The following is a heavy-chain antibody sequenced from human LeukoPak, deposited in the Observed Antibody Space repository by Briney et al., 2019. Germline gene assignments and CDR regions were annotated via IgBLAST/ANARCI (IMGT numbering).Heavy chain of an antibody. D-gene: IGHD6-19*01. J-gene: IGHJ4*02. Sequence: GGSLRLSCAASGFTFSSYSMNWVRQAPGKGLEWVSSISSSSSYIYYADSVKGRFTISRDNAKNSLYLQMNSLRAEHTAVYYCARVHIAVAGAFDYWGQGTLVTVSS. V-gene: IGHV3-21*01. CDR1: GFTFSSYS. CDR2: ISSSSSYI. CDR3: ARVHIAVAGAFDY.